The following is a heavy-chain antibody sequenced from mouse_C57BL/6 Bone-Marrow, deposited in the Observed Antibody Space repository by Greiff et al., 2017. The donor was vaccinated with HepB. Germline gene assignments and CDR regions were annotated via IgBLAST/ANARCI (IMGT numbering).Heavy chain of an antibody. D-gene: IGHD2-3*01. CDR2: IWSGGST. CDR1: GFSLTSYG. J-gene: IGHJ3*01. V-gene: IGHV2-2*01. CDR3: ARTAYDGYYVAWFAY. Sequence: VQGVESGPGLVQPSQSLSITCTVSGFSLTSYGVHWVRQSPGKGLEWLGVIWSGGSTDYNAAFISRLSISKDNSKSQVFFKMNSLQADDTAIYYCARTAYDGYYVAWFAYWGQGTLVTVSA.